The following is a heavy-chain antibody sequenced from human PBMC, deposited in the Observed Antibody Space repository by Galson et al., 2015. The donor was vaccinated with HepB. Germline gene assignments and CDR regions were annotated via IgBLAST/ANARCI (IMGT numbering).Heavy chain of an antibody. V-gene: IGHV1-69*10. CDR1: GGTFSSYA. D-gene: IGHD1-26*01. CDR2: IIPIFGIA. CDR3: ARDADSNSGSYYGGSGY. Sequence: SVKVSCKASGGTFSSYAISWVRQAPGQGLEWMGGIIPIFGIANYAQKFQGRVTITADKSTSTAYMELSSLRSEDTAVYYCARDADSNSGSYYGGSGYWGQGTLVTVSS. J-gene: IGHJ4*02.